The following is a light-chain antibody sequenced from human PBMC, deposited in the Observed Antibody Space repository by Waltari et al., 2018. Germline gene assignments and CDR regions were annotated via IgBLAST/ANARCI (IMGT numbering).Light chain of an antibody. CDR2: TAS. Sequence: DVQMPQSPATLSASIGDRVTITCRASQNIFSWLAWYQQIPGKAPKLLIYTASHLQRGVPSRFSGRGFGTEFTLTINSLQPDDFATYYCQHYNSFSRTFGQATKVDSK. V-gene: IGKV1-5*03. J-gene: IGKJ1*01. CDR1: QNIFSW. CDR3: QHYNSFSRT.